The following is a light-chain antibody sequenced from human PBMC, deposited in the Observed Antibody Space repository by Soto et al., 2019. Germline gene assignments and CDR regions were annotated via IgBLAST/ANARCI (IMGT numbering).Light chain of an antibody. V-gene: IGKV3-11*01. CDR1: QSVSSY. Sequence: EIVLTQSPVTLSLSPGERATLTCRASQSVSSYLAWYQQTPGQAPRLLIYDASNRDTGIPARFSGSGSGTDFTLTISSLEPEDFEVYYCQQRSNWPRTFGQGTKVDIK. CDR2: DAS. CDR3: QQRSNWPRT. J-gene: IGKJ1*01.